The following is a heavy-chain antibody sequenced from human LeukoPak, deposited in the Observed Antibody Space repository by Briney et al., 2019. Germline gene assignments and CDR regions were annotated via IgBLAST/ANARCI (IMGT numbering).Heavy chain of an antibody. V-gene: IGHV1-46*01. CDR2: INPSGGST. D-gene: IGHD3-3*01. J-gene: IGHJ6*02. CDR3: ATQYYDFWSGYYTGGMDYYYYGMDV. CDR1: GYTFTSYY. Sequence: ASVKVSCKASGYTFTSYYMHWVRQAPGQGLEWMGIINPSGGSTSYAQKFQGRVTMTRDTSTSTVYMELSSLRSEDTAVYYCATQYYDFWSGYYTGGMDYYYYGMDVWGQGTTVTVSS.